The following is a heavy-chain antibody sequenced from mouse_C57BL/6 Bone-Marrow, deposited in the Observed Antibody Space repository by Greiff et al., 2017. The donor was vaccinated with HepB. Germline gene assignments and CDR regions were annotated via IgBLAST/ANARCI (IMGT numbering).Heavy chain of an antibody. Sequence: EVKVVESGAELVRPGASVKLSCTASGFNIKDDYMHWVKQRPEQGLEWIGWLDPENGDTEYASKFQGKATITADTSSNTAYLQLSSLTSEDAAVYYCTTSRYGNFFFDYWGQGTTLTVAS. CDR1: GFNIKDDY. J-gene: IGHJ2*01. CDR2: LDPENGDT. V-gene: IGHV14-4*01. CDR3: TTSRYGNFFFDY. D-gene: IGHD2-1*01.